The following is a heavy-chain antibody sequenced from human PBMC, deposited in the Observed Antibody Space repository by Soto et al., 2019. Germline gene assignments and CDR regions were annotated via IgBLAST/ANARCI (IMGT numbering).Heavy chain of an antibody. CDR3: SWSLNY. J-gene: IGHJ4*02. CDR1: GFPFSSSW. D-gene: IGHD3-3*01. CDR2: INQDGSQT. V-gene: IGHV3-7*01. Sequence: GGSLRLSCAASGFPFSSSWMDWVRQAPGKGLEWVANINQDGSQTYYVDSVEGRFTVSRDNAENSLYLQMDSLRVEDTAVYYCSWSLNYWGLGTLVTVSS.